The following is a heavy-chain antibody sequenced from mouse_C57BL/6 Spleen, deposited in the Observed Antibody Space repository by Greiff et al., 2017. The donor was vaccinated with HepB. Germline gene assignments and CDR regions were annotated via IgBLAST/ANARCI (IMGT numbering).Heavy chain of an antibody. D-gene: IGHD1-1*01. J-gene: IGHJ2*01. V-gene: IGHV1-26*01. CDR1: GYTFTDYY. Sequence: EVQLQQSGPELVKPGASVKISCKASGYTFTDYYMNWVKQSHGKSLEWIGDINPNNGGTSYNQKFKGKATLTVDKSSSTAYMELRSLTSEDSAVYYCAYYGSGYWGQGTTLTVSS. CDR3: AYYGSGY. CDR2: INPNNGGT.